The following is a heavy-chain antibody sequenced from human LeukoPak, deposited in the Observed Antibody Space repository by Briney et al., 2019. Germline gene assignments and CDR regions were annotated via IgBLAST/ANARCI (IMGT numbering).Heavy chain of an antibody. Sequence: SETLSLTCTVSGGSISSGSYYWSWIRQPAGKGLEWIGRIYTSGSTNYNPSLKSRVTISVDTSKNQFSLKLSSVTAADTAVYYCAIFRGLGYCSSTSCYLPYYFDYWGQGTLVTVSS. CDR3: AIFRGLGYCSSTSCYLPYYFDY. J-gene: IGHJ4*02. V-gene: IGHV4-61*02. CDR2: IYTSGST. CDR1: GGSISSGSYY. D-gene: IGHD2-2*01.